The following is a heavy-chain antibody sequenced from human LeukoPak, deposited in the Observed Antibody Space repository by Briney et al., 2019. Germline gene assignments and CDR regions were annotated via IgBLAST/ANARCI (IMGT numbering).Heavy chain of an antibody. V-gene: IGHV6-1*01. CDR3: ARDGDKYSRSSKAAFDI. J-gene: IGHJ3*02. D-gene: IGHD1-26*01. CDR1: GDSVSSNSAA. CDR2: TYYRSKWYN. Sequence: SQTLSLTCAISGDSVSSNSAAWNWIRQSPSRGLEWLGRTYYRSKWYNDYAVSVKSRITINPDTSKNQFSLQLNSVTPEDTAVYYCARDGDKYSRSSKAAFDIWGQGTMVTVSS.